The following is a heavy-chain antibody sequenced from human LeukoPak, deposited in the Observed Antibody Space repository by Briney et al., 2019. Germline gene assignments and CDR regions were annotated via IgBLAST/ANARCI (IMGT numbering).Heavy chain of an antibody. V-gene: IGHV3-23*01. D-gene: IGHD1-26*01. CDR1: GFTFSSYG. CDR3: AKDPGGSYFFHDY. J-gene: IGHJ4*02. CDR2: ISGSGGST. Sequence: PGGSLRLSCAASGFTFSSYGMSWVRQAPGKGLEWVSAISGSGGSTYYADSVKGRFTISRDNSKNTLYLQMNSLRAEDTAVYYCAKDPGGSYFFHDYWGQGTLVTVSS.